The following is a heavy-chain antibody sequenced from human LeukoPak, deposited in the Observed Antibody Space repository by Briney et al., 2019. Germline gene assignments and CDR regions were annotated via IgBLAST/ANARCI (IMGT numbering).Heavy chain of an antibody. V-gene: IGHV1-2*02. J-gene: IGHJ6*02. CDR1: RYTFTDYY. D-gene: IGHD6-13*01. CDR3: ARCWTSTCYHGMDV. CDR2: INPNSGGT. Sequence: ASVKVSCKASRYTFTDYYMHWVRQAPGQGLEWIGWINPNSGGTRYAQNFQGRVTMTRDTSINTAYVELSSLRSDDTAVYYCARCWTSTCYHGMDVWGQGTTVTVSS.